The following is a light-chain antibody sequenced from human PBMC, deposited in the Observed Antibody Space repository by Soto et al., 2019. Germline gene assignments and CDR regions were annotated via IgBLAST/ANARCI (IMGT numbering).Light chain of an antibody. J-gene: IGKJ3*01. Sequence: DIQMTQSPSSLSASVGDSVTITCRASQSISNYLNWYQQKPGKAPKLLVYAASSLQSGVPSRFSGSGSRTDFTLTISSLQPEDCATYYCQQSYSTPFTFGPGTKVDIK. CDR2: AAS. CDR1: QSISNY. V-gene: IGKV1-39*01. CDR3: QQSYSTPFT.